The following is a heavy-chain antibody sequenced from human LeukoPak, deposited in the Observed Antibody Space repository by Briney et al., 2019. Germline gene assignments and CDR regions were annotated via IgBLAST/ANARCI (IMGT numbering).Heavy chain of an antibody. Sequence: SVTVSCKASGFTFTSSAVQWVRQARGQRLEWIGWIVVGSGNTNYAQKFQERVTITRDMSTSTAYMELSSLRSEDTAVYYCAALGPQGYSGDHDLPFDYWGQGTLVTVSS. J-gene: IGHJ4*02. V-gene: IGHV1-58*01. CDR3: AALGPQGYSGDHDLPFDY. D-gene: IGHD2-21*01. CDR2: IVVGSGNT. CDR1: GFTFTSSA.